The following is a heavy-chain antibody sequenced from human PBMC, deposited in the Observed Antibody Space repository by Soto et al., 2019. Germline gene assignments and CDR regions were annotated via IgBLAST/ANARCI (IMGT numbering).Heavy chain of an antibody. D-gene: IGHD3-22*01. CDR3: ATEYYYDSSGLDY. Sequence: SETLSLTCTVSGGSISSSSYYWGWIRQPPGKGLEWIGSIYYSGSTYYNPSLKSRVTISVDTSKNQFSLKLSSVTAADTAVYYCATEYYYDSSGLDYWGQGTLVTVSS. CDR2: IYYSGST. CDR1: GGSISSSSYY. J-gene: IGHJ4*02. V-gene: IGHV4-39*01.